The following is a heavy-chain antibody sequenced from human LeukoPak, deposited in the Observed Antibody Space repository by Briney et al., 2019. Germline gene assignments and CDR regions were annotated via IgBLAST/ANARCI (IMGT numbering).Heavy chain of an antibody. CDR2: VNHSGST. CDR3: AKIAVADGMDV. V-gene: IGHV4-34*01. CDR1: GGSISGYY. D-gene: IGHD6-19*01. J-gene: IGHJ6*02. Sequence: SETLSLTCVVYGGSISGYYWSWIRQPPGKGLEWIGEVNHSGSTNYNPSLKSRVTISVDTSKNQFSLKLRSVTAADTAVYYCAKIAVADGMDVWGQGTTVTVSS.